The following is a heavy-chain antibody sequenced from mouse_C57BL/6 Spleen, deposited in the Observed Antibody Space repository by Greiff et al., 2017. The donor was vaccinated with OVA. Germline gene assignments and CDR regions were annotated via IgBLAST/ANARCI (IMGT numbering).Heavy chain of an antibody. J-gene: IGHJ4*01. CDR1: GYTFTDYN. V-gene: IGHV1-18*01. Sequence: EVQLQESGPELVKPGASVKIPCKASGYTFTDYNMDWVKQSHGKSLEWIGDINPNNGGTIYNQKFKGKATLTVDKSSSTAYMELRSLTSEDTAVYYCARRGQLRPHYYAMDYWGQGTSVTVSS. D-gene: IGHD3-2*02. CDR3: ARRGQLRPHYYAMDY. CDR2: INPNNGGT.